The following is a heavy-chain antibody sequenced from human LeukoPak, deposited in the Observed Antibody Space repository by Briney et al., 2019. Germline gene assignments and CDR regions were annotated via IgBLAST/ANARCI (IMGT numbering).Heavy chain of an antibody. D-gene: IGHD1-26*01. Sequence: QTLSLTCAISGDSVSSNSAAWNWIRQSPSRGLEWLGRTYYRSKWYNGYAVFVKSRISVNPDTSKNQFSLQLNSVTAADTAVYYSARIMLSWREFDCWGQGTLVTVSS. CDR3: ARIMLSWREFDC. CDR2: TYYRSKWYN. CDR1: GDSVSSNSAA. J-gene: IGHJ4*02. V-gene: IGHV6-1*01.